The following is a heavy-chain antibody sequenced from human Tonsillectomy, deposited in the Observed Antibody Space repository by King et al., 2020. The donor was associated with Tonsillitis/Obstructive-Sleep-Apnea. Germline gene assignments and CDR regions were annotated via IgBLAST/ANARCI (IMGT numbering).Heavy chain of an antibody. CDR2: IIPIFGTA. V-gene: IGHV1-69*12. CDR1: GGTFSSYA. J-gene: IGHJ4*02. Sequence: QLVQSGAEVKKPGASVKVSCKASGGTFSSYAISWVRQAPGQGLEWMGGIIPIFGTANYAQKFQGRGMITADESTRTAYMELSSLRSEDTAVYYCASSPLTTVTTLKYYFDYWGQGTLVTVSS. CDR3: ASSPLTTVTTLKYYFDY. D-gene: IGHD4-17*01.